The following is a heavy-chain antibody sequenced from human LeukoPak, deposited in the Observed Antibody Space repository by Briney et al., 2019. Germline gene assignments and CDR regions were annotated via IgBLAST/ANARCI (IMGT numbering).Heavy chain of an antibody. CDR3: ARGTSTGMIVVVITASFDY. Sequence: ASVKVSCKASGYTFTGYYMHWVRQAPGQGLEWMGWINPNSGGTNYAQKFQGRVTMTRDTSISTAYMEPSRLRSDDTAVYYCARGTSTGMIVVVITASFDYWGQGTLVTVSS. CDR1: GYTFTGYY. CDR2: INPNSGGT. D-gene: IGHD3-22*01. J-gene: IGHJ4*02. V-gene: IGHV1-2*02.